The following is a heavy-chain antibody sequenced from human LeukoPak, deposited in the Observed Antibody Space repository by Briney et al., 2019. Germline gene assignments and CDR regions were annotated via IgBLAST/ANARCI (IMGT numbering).Heavy chain of an antibody. V-gene: IGHV1-18*01. CDR2: ISPYNGNT. CDR1: GYAFTNYG. Sequence: ASVKVSCKASGYAFTNYGISWVRQAPGQGLEWMGWISPYNGNTNYAQKFQGRVTMTTDTSTSTAYMELRSLRSDDTAVYYCARVGYDRDFDSWGQGTRVTVSS. D-gene: IGHD5-12*01. J-gene: IGHJ4*02. CDR3: ARVGYDRDFDS.